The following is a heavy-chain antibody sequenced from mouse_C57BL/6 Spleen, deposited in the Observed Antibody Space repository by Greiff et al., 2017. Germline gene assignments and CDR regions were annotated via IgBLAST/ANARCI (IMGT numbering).Heavy chain of an antibody. D-gene: IGHD1-1*01. CDR1: GYAFTNYL. Sequence: QVQLQQSGAELVRPGTSVKVSCKASGYAFTNYLIEWVKQRPGQGLEWIGVINPGSGGTNYNEKFKGKATLTADKSSSTAYMQLSSLTSEDSAVYFCAREAITSYAMDYWGQGTSVTVSS. V-gene: IGHV1-54*01. CDR3: AREAITSYAMDY. J-gene: IGHJ4*01. CDR2: INPGSGGT.